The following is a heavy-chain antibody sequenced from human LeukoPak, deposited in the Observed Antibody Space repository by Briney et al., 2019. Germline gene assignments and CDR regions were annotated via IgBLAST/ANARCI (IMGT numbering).Heavy chain of an antibody. V-gene: IGHV4-59*01. J-gene: IGHJ3*02. CDR1: GVSINSYY. CDR3: ARDCSSTSCYDAFDI. CDR2: IYYSGST. Sequence: SETLSLTCSVSGVSINSYYWRWIRQPPGQELKGFGYIYYSGSTNYKHSLKSRVTISVDTSKNQFSLKLSSVTAADTAVYYCARDCSSTSCYDAFDIWGQGTMVTVSS. D-gene: IGHD2-2*01.